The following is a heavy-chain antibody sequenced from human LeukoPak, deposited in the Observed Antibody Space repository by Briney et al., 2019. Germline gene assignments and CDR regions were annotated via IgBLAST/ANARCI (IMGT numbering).Heavy chain of an antibody. Sequence: GGSLRLSCAVSGFTFSKFWMSWVRQAPGRGLEWVANLHPEGNEKYHVESVKGRFTISRDSAKNLLFLQMNGLRVEDTAVYYCARGDDFSGDHWGQGTLVTVSS. V-gene: IGHV3-7*04. CDR1: GFTFSKFW. J-gene: IGHJ4*02. D-gene: IGHD1-1*01. CDR2: LHPEGNEK. CDR3: ARGDDFSGDH.